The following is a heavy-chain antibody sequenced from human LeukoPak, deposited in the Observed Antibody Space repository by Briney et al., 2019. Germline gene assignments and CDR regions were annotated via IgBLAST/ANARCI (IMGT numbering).Heavy chain of an antibody. CDR3: TLTTFGVVYYFDY. V-gene: IGHV3-30*04. CDR2: ISYDGINQ. Sequence: GGSLRLSCATSGFTFSSYAMHWVRQAPGKGLEWVVLISYDGINQYYADSVKGRFIISRDNSKNTLYLQLNSLRLEDTAVYYCTLTTFGVVYYFDYWGQGTLVTVSS. D-gene: IGHD1/OR15-1a*01. J-gene: IGHJ4*02. CDR1: GFTFSSYA.